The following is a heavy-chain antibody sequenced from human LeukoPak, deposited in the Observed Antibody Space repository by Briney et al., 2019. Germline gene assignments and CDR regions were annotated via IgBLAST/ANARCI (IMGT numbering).Heavy chain of an antibody. V-gene: IGHV4-59*01. D-gene: IGHD5-18*01. CDR1: GGSISSYY. Sequence: SETLSLTCTVSGGSISSYYWSWIRQPPGKGLEWIGYIYYSGSTNYNPSLKSRVTISVDTSKNQFSLKLSSVAAADTAVYYCAREKVYGYSYGSWFDPWGQGTLVTVSS. CDR2: IYYSGST. J-gene: IGHJ5*02. CDR3: AREKVYGYSYGSWFDP.